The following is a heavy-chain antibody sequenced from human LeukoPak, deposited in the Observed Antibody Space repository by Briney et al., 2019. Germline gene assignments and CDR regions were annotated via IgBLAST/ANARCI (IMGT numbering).Heavy chain of an antibody. CDR2: IRYDGNNK. Sequence: PGGSLRLSCAASGFTFSSYAMTWVRQAPGKGLEWVAFIRYDGNNKYYADSVKGRFTISRDNSKNTLYLQMNSLRAEDTAVYYCARDWISGSHYWFDPWGQGTLVTVSS. CDR3: ARDWISGSHYWFDP. CDR1: GFTFSSYA. D-gene: IGHD1-26*01. J-gene: IGHJ5*02. V-gene: IGHV3-30*02.